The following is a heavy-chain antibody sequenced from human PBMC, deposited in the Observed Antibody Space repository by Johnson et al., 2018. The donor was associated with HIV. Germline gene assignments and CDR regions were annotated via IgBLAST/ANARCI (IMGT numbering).Heavy chain of an antibody. CDR1: GFTFSSYW. Sequence: QVQLVESGGGLVQPGGSLRLSCAASGFTFSSYWMSWVRQAPGKGLEWVAVISYDGSDKYYADSVKGRLTISRDNSKNTLYLQMNSLRAEDTAVYYCANLEYNSTDAFDIWGQGEMVTVSS. D-gene: IGHD6-6*01. CDR3: ANLEYNSTDAFDI. V-gene: IGHV3-30*18. J-gene: IGHJ3*02. CDR2: ISYDGSDK.